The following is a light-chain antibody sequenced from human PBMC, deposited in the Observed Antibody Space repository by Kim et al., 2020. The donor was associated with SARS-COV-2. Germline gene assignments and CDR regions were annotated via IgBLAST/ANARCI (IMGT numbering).Light chain of an antibody. J-gene: IGLJ1*01. CDR2: QDM. CDR1: KLGDKY. V-gene: IGLV3-1*01. CDR3: QTWDTSTARYV. Sequence: SYELTQPPSVSVSPGQTATITCSGDKLGDKYTFWYQQKPGQSPVLVIYQDMKRPSGIPERFSGSKFGNTGTLTISGTQSIDEADYYCQTWDTSTARYVFG.